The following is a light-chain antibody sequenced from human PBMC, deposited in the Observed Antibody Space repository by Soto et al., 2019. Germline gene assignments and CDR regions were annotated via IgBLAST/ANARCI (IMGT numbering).Light chain of an antibody. CDR1: SSNIGSNT. Sequence: QSVLTQPPSASGTPGQRVTISCSGSSSNIGSNTVNWYQQLPGTAPKLLIYSNNQRPSGVPDRFSGSKSGTSASLAISGLQSEDEADYYCQSYDSSLFNYVFGTGTKVTVL. V-gene: IGLV1-44*01. CDR3: QSYDSSLFNYV. CDR2: SNN. J-gene: IGLJ1*01.